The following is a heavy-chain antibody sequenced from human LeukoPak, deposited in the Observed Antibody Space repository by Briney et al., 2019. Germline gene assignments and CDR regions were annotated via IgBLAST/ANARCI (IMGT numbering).Heavy chain of an antibody. V-gene: IGHV4-34*01. CDR2: INHSGST. CDR3: AGITIFGVVII. J-gene: IGHJ4*02. Sequence: SETLSLTCAVYGGSFSGYYWSWIRQPPGKGLEWIGEINHSGSTNYNPSLKSRVTISVDTSKNQFSLKLSSVTVADTAVYYCAGITIFGVVIIWGQGTLVTVSS. D-gene: IGHD3-3*01. CDR1: GGSFSGYY.